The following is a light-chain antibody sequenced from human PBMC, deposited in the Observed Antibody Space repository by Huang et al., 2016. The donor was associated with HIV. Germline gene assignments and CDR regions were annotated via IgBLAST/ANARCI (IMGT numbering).Light chain of an antibody. CDR3: QQYYSLPLT. CDR1: RNLLYRSNSKND. V-gene: IGKV4-1*01. CDR2: WAS. Sequence: DIVMTQSPDSLAVSLGERDTINCKSNRNLLYRSNSKNDLAWYQQRAGQPPNLLMYWASTRESGVPDRFSGGGSGTDFTLTITSLQAEDVAIYYCQQYYSLPLTFGGGTKVEIK. J-gene: IGKJ4*01.